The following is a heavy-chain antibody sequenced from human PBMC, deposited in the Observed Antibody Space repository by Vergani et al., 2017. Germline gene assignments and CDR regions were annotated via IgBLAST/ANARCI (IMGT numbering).Heavy chain of an antibody. J-gene: IGHJ4*02. CDR1: GFTFSDYY. CDR3: AKAAYSSGYFFDY. V-gene: IGHV3-11*06. Sequence: QVQLVESGGGLVKPGGSLRLSCAASGFTFSDYYMSWIRQAPGKGLEWVSYISSSSSYTNYADSVKGRFTISRDNAKNSLYLQMNSLRAEDTAVYYCAKAAYSSGYFFDYWGQGTLVTVSS. CDR2: ISSSSSYT. D-gene: IGHD3-22*01.